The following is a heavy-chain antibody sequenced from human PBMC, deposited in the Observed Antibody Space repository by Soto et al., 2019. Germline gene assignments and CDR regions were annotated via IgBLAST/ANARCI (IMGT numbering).Heavy chain of an antibody. Sequence: QVQLVESGGGVVQPGRSLRLSCAASGFTFSSYGMHWVRQAPGKGLEWVAVIWYDGSNKYYADSVKGRFTIYRDNSKNTLYLQRNSLTAEDTAVYYCARPIAARPDYYYYMDVWGKGTTVTVSS. V-gene: IGHV3-33*01. D-gene: IGHD6-6*01. J-gene: IGHJ6*03. CDR2: IWYDGSNK. CDR1: GFTFSSYG. CDR3: ARPIAARPDYYYYMDV.